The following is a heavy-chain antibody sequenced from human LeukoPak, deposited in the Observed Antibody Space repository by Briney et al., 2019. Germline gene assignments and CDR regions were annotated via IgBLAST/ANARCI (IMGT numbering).Heavy chain of an antibody. V-gene: IGHV1-2*02. CDR2: INPNSGGT. CDR3: ARDSLPSIYYGMDV. Sequence: GASVKVSCKASGYTFSGYYMHWLRQAPGQGLEWMGWINPNSGGTNYAQKFQGRVTMTRDTSISTAYMELSRLRSDDTAVYYCARDSLPSIYYGMDVWGQGTTVTVSS. D-gene: IGHD1-26*01. J-gene: IGHJ6*02. CDR1: GYTFSGYY.